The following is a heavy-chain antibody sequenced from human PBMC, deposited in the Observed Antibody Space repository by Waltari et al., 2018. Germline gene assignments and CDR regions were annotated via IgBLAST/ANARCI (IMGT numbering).Heavy chain of an antibody. D-gene: IGHD3-22*01. CDR1: GFTFSSYA. Sequence: EEQLLESGGGLVQPGGSLRLSCAASGFTFSSYAMSWVRQAPGKGLEWVSAISGSGRSTYYADSVKGRFTISRDNSKNTLYLQMNSLRAEDTAVYYCAGGGYYYDSSGYHHSDYWGQGTLVTVSS. J-gene: IGHJ4*02. CDR3: AGGGYYYDSSGYHHSDY. V-gene: IGHV3-23*01. CDR2: ISGSGRST.